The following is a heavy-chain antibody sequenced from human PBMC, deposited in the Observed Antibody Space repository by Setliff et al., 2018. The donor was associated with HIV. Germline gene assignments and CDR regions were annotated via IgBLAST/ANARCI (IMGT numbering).Heavy chain of an antibody. V-gene: IGHV7-4-1*02. J-gene: IGHJ5*02. CDR2: INTNTGNP. Sequence: ASVKVSCKASGYTFTSYAMNWVRQAPGQGLEWMGWINTNTGNPTYAQGFTGRFVFSLYTSVSTAYLQISSLKAEDTAVYYCASGAMTTSRSGTTNCFDPWGQGTLVTVSS. D-gene: IGHD4-4*01. CDR1: GYTFTSYA. CDR3: ASGAMTTSRSGTTNCFDP.